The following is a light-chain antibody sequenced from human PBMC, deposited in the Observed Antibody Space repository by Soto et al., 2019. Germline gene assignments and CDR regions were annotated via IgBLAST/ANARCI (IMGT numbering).Light chain of an antibody. CDR3: AAWDDTLSVWV. CDR2: STN. Sequence: QSVLTQPPSTSGTPGQRVTISCSGSRTNIGRSTLNWYQQLPGTAPQVLVYSTNQRPSGVPDRFSVSKSGTSASLAISGLQSEDEAEYFCAAWDDTLSVWVFGGGTKLTVL. J-gene: IGLJ3*02. CDR1: RTNIGRST. V-gene: IGLV1-44*01.